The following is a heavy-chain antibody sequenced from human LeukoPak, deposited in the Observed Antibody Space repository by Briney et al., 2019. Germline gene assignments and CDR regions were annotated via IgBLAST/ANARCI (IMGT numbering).Heavy chain of an antibody. J-gene: IGHJ4*02. V-gene: IGHV1-46*01. CDR2: INPSGGST. Sequence: ASVKVSCKASGYTFTSYYMHWVRQAPGQGLEWMGIINPSGGSTSYAQKFQGRVTMTRDTSTSTVYMELSSLRSEDTAVYYCARERSMVTVPGNAFDIWGQGTLVTVSS. D-gene: IGHD2-21*02. CDR1: GYTFTSYY. CDR3: ARERSMVTVPGNAFDI.